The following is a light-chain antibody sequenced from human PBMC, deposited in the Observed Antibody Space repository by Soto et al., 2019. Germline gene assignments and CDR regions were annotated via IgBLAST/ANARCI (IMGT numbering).Light chain of an antibody. CDR2: FDD. J-gene: IGLJ1*01. CDR3: SSYTSSSTPYV. CDR1: SSNIGNKA. V-gene: IGLV1-36*01. Sequence: QSVLTQPPSVSAAPRQRVTISCSGSSSNIGNKAVNWYQQLPGKAPKLLIYFDDLLPSGVSDRFSGSKSGTSASLAISGLQSEDEADYYCSSYTSSSTPYVFGTGTKLTVL.